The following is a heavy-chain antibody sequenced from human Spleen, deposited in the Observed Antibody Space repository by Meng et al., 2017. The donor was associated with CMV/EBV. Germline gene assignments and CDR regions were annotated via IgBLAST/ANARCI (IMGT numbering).Heavy chain of an antibody. J-gene: IGHJ4*02. V-gene: IGHV3-23*01. CDR2: ISGSGGST. CDR3: ARGVFYDPYFDY. D-gene: IGHD5/OR15-5a*01. CDR1: GFTFSSYA. Sequence: GESLKISCAASGFTFSSYAMSWVRQAPGKGLEWVSAISGSGGSTYYADSVKGRFTISRDNAKNPLYLQMNSLRAEDTAVYYCARGVFYDPYFDYWGQGTLVTVSS.